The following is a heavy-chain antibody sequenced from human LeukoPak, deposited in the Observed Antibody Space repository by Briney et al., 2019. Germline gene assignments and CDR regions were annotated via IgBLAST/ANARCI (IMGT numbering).Heavy chain of an antibody. D-gene: IGHD2-8*02. CDR1: GYTFTGYY. V-gene: IGHV1-2*02. J-gene: IGHJ6*03. CDR3: AGDDGCNDVEEGDLVVPHYYYYYMDV. Sequence: GASVKVSCKASGYTFTGYYMHWVRQAPGQGLEWMGWINPNSGGTNYAQKFQGRVTMTRDTSISTAYMELSRLRSDDTAVYYWAGDDGCNDVEEGDLVVPHYYYYYMDVWGKGTTVTVSS. CDR2: INPNSGGT.